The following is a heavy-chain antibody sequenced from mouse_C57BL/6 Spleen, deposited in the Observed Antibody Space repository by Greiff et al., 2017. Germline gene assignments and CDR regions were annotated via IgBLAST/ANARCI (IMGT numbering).Heavy chain of an antibody. J-gene: IGHJ4*01. V-gene: IGHV1-55*01. CDR2: IYPGSGST. CDR1: GYTFTSYW. Sequence: VQLQQPGAELVKPGASVKMSCKASGYTFTSYWITWVKQRPGQGLEWIGDIYPGSGSTNYNEKFKSKATLTVDTSSSTAYMRLSSLTSEDSAVYYCARRYYGNPYAMDYWGQGTSVTVSS. CDR3: ARRYYGNPYAMDY. D-gene: IGHD2-1*01.